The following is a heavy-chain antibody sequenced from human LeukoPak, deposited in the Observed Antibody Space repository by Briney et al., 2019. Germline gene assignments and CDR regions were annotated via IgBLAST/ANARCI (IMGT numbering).Heavy chain of an antibody. V-gene: IGHV3-53*01. CDR1: GFTVSSNY. D-gene: IGHD2-2*02. Sequence: PGGSLRLSCAVPGFTVSSNYMSWVRQAPGKGLEWVSTIYSGGSTYYADSVKGRLTISRDNSKNTLYLQMNSLRAEDTAVYYCARGYTRYYFDYWGQGTLVTVSS. J-gene: IGHJ4*02. CDR3: ARGYTRYYFDY. CDR2: IYSGGST.